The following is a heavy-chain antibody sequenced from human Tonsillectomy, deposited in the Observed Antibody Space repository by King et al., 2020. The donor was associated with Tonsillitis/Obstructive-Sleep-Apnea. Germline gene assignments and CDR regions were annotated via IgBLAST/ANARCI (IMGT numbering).Heavy chain of an antibody. CDR2: IKSETDGGTA. CDR3: TTVIRYFEWLSPSGYFDY. Sequence: VQLVQSGGGLVKPGGSHRLSCTASRITFSETWVTWVRQAPGKGLEWVGRIKSETDGGTADYAAPVKGRFTISRDDSINTLYLQMNSLETEDTAMYYCTTVIRYFEWLSPSGYFDYWGQGTLVTVSS. J-gene: IGHJ4*02. CDR1: RITFSETW. D-gene: IGHD3-9*01. V-gene: IGHV3-15*01.